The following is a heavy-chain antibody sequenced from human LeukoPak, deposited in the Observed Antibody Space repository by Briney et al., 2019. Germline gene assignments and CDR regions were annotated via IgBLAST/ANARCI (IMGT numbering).Heavy chain of an antibody. CDR3: ARDRGVVGTTGLGGAFDI. J-gene: IGHJ3*02. CDR1: GGSISSGSYY. D-gene: IGHD1-26*01. CDR2: IYTSGST. Sequence: SETLSLTCTVSGGSISSGSYYWSWIRQPAGKGLEWIGRIYTSGSTNYNPSLKSRVTISVDTSKNQFSLKLSSVIAADTALYYCARDRGVVGTTGLGGAFDIWGQGTMVTVSS. V-gene: IGHV4-61*02.